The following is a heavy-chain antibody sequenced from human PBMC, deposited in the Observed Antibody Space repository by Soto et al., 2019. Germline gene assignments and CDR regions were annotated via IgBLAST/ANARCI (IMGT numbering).Heavy chain of an antibody. CDR1: GGSTDSGSYF. Sequence: PSETLSLTCSVSGGSTDSGSYFWSWIRQHPRKGLEWIGYIYSSGNTYYNPFFRSRVSISPDTSKNQFSLKLNSVTAADTAVYYCARGVPSTGWFDPWGQGILVTVSS. J-gene: IGHJ5*02. V-gene: IGHV4-31*03. CDR3: ARGVPSTGWFDP. CDR2: IYSSGNT. D-gene: IGHD3-10*01.